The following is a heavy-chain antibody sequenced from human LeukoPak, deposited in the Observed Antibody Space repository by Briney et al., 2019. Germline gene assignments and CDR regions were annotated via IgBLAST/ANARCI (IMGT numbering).Heavy chain of an antibody. J-gene: IGHJ5*02. V-gene: IGHV4-39*01. CDR1: GGSISSSSYY. CDR3: ARLGSPPSGWFDP. Sequence: SETLSLTCTVSGGSISSSSYYWGWIRQPPGKGLEWIGSIYYSGSTYYNPSLKSRVTISVDTSKNQFSLKLSSVTAADTAVYYCARLGSPPSGWFDPWGQGTLVTVSS. D-gene: IGHD6-19*01. CDR2: IYYSGST.